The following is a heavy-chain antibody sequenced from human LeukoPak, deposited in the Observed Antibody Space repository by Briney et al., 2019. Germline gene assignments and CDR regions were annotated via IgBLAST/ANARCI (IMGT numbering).Heavy chain of an antibody. CDR3: ARGYCSSTSCFGFFWY. V-gene: IGHV3-30*04. J-gene: IGHJ4*02. Sequence: PGRSLRLSCAASGFTFSSYAMHWVRQAPGKGLEWVAVISYDGSNKYYADSVKGRFTISRDNSKNSLYLQMNSLRAEDTAVYYCARGYCSSTSCFGFFWYWGQGTLVAVSS. CDR1: GFTFSSYA. D-gene: IGHD2-2*01. CDR2: ISYDGSNK.